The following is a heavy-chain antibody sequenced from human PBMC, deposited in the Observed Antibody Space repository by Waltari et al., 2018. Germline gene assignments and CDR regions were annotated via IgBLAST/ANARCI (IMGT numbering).Heavy chain of an antibody. J-gene: IGHJ4*02. D-gene: IGHD2-15*01. CDR1: GDSISSSSYY. CDR3: VRHARTTSGGKHFDH. Sequence: QLQLQESGPGLVKASETLSLTCTVSGDSISSSSYYWGWVRQPPGKGLEWIGNMYYSGSTYYNPALKSRVTISGDTSKNQFSLKLSSVTAADTSMYYCVRHARTTSGGKHFDHWGQGMLVTVSP. CDR2: MYYSGST. V-gene: IGHV4-39*01.